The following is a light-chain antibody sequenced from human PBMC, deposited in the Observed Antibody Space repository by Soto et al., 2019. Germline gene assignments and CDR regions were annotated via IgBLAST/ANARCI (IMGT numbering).Light chain of an antibody. CDR1: NIGSKS. CDR2: YDS. V-gene: IGLV3-21*04. J-gene: IGLJ1*01. CDR3: QVWDSIEGV. Sequence: SYELTQTPSVSVAPGKTATITCGGNNIGSKSVHWYQQRPGQAPVVVIYYDSDRPSGIPERFSGSNSGNTATLTISRVEAGDEADYYFQVWDSIEGVFGTGTKVTVL.